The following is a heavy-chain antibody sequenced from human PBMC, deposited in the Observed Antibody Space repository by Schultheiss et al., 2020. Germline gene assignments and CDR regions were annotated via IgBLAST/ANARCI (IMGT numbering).Heavy chain of an antibody. J-gene: IGHJ5*02. CDR2: INPNSGGT. V-gene: IGHV1-2*04. Sequence: ASVKVSCKASGYTFTSYGISWVRQAPGQGLEWMGWINPNSGGTNYAQKFQGWVTMTRDTSISTAYMELSRLRSDDTAVYYCAREGYCTGGDPPNWFDPWGQGTLVTGSS. D-gene: IGHD2-8*02. CDR3: AREGYCTGGDPPNWFDP. CDR1: GYTFTSYG.